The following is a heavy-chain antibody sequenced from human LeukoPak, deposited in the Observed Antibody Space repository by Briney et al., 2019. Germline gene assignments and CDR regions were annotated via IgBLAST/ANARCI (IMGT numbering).Heavy chain of an antibody. D-gene: IGHD3-9*01. CDR2: INPNSGGT. CDR1: GYTFTGYY. CDR3: ATDILTGYYNGAFDI. V-gene: IGHV1-2*02. Sequence: ASVKVSCKASGYTFTGYYMHWVRQAPGQGLEWMGWINPNSGGTNYAQKFRGRVTMTRDTSISTAYMELSRLRSDDTAVYYCATDILTGYYNGAFDIWGQGTMVTVSS. J-gene: IGHJ3*02.